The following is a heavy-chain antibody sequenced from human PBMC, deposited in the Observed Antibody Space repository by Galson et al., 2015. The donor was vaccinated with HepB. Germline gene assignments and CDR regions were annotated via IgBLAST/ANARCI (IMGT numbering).Heavy chain of an antibody. CDR3: AKAPFHSAYRDFYFEN. D-gene: IGHD2-21*02. V-gene: IGHV3-30*02. Sequence: SLRLSCAASGFTFSNSGMHWVRQAPGKGLEWVASIRSDGSNNYYAVSVRGRFTISRDNSKNTLYLQMNSLRAEDTAMYYCAKAPFHSAYRDFYFENWGLGNLVTFSS. J-gene: IGHJ4*02. CDR1: GFTFSNSG. CDR2: IRSDGSNN.